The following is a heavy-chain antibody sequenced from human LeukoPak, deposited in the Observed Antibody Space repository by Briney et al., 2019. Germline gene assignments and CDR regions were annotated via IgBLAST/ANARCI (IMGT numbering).Heavy chain of an antibody. CDR3: ARDRGGSGDFDY. J-gene: IGHJ4*02. Sequence: GASVKVSCKASGYTFTNYAMHWVRQAPAQRLEWMGWINAGNGDTKYSQEFQDRLTITRDTSASTAYMELSSLTSDDMAVYYCARDRGGSGDFDYWGQGTLVTVSS. CDR2: INAGNGDT. V-gene: IGHV1-3*03. CDR1: GYTFTNYA. D-gene: IGHD3-10*01.